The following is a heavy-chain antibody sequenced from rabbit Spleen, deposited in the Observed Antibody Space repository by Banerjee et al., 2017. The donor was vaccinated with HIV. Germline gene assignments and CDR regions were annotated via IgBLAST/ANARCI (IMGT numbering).Heavy chain of an antibody. CDR1: GIDFTNYY. CDR3: ARDLVGVIGWNFNL. CDR2: IYPAKGST. V-gene: IGHV1S45*01. Sequence: QEQLVESGGGLVKPEGSLTLSCKASGIDFTNYYITWVRQAPGKGLEWIGIIYPAKGSTDYASWVNGRFIMSRTSSTKVTLQLTSLTAADTATYFCARDLVGVIGWNFNLWGPGTLVTVS. D-gene: IGHD1-1*01. J-gene: IGHJ4*01.